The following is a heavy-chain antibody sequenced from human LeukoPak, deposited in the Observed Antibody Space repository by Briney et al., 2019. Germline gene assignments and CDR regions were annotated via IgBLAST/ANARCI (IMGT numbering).Heavy chain of an antibody. D-gene: IGHD3-10*01. V-gene: IGHV4-61*02. J-gene: IGHJ4*02. CDR3: ARDRGPFDY. Sequence: PSETLSLTCTVSGGSISSGSYYWSWIRQPAGKGLEWIGRIYTSGSTNYNPSLKSRVTISVDTSKNQFSLKLSSVTAADTAVYYCARDRGPFDYWGQGTLVTVS. CDR2: IYTSGST. CDR1: GGSISSGSYY.